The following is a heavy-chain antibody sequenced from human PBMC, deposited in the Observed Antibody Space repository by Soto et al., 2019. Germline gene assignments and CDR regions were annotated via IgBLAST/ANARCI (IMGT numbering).Heavy chain of an antibody. D-gene: IGHD2-2*01. Sequence: QVHLIQSEDEVKKPGATVKVSCKTSGYTFSDYGVSWVRQAPGQGLQWVGWINNYNGNTKYEHKIQGRVTLSTDAATRTVFMDLTSLKFDDAAVYYCARGFIPENYWGQGTRVTVSS. J-gene: IGHJ4*02. CDR1: GYTFSDYG. V-gene: IGHV1-18*01. CDR3: ARGFIPENY. CDR2: INNYNGNT.